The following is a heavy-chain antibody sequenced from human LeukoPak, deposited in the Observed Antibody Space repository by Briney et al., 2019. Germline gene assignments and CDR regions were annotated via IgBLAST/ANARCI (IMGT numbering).Heavy chain of an antibody. CDR2: INWNGGST. J-gene: IGHJ4*02. CDR3: AKDLGPRGVGATPQY. D-gene: IGHD1-26*01. CDR1: GFTFDDYG. Sequence: GGSLRLSCAASGFTFDDYGMSWVRQAPGKGLEWVPGINWNGGSTGYADSVKGRFTISRGSSKNSLYLQMNSLRTEDTGFYYCAKDLGPRGVGATPQYWGQGTVVIVSS. V-gene: IGHV3-20*04.